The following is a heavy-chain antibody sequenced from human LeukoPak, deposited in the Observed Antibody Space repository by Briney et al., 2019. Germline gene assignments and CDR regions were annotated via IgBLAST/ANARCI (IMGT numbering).Heavy chain of an antibody. Sequence: SETPSLTCTVSGASISSYSWSWIRQAPGKGLEWLGNIHYSGNTNYNPSPSLRGRVTISLDMPKNQFSLNLNSVTAADTAVYYCATHDGAVMVTSAFDFWGQGILVTVSS. J-gene: IGHJ5*01. CDR1: GASISSYS. CDR2: IHYSGNT. D-gene: IGHD3-22*01. CDR3: ATHDGAVMVTSAFDF. V-gene: IGHV4-59*01.